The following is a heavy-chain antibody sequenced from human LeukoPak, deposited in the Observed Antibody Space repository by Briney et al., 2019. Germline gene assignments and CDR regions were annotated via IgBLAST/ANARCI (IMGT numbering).Heavy chain of an antibody. J-gene: IGHJ4*02. CDR2: ISSGTNYI. D-gene: IGHD2-8*02. CDR1: GFTFDNYN. V-gene: IGHV3-21*01. Sequence: GGSLRLSCAASGFTFDNYNMNWVRQAPGKGLEWVSSISSGTNYIFEADSVKGRFTVTKDTALNSLSLQMNSLRADDTAVYYCARSAGGDYFDYWDQGTLVTVSS. CDR3: ARSAGGDYFDY.